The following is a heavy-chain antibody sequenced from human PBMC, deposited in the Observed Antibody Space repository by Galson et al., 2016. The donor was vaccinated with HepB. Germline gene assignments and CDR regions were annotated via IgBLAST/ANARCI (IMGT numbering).Heavy chain of an antibody. CDR2: INPNSGAT. Sequence: SVKVSCKASGYTFAAYSIHWVRQVPGQGLEWMGWINPNSGATNYAQKFQGLVTMTSDTPISTAYMELYSLRSDDTALYFCARSPYDYVWGSDRYTAAAFDVWGQGTEVTVSS. V-gene: IGHV1-2*04. D-gene: IGHD3-16*02. CDR3: ARSPYDYVWGSDRYTAAAFDV. J-gene: IGHJ3*01. CDR1: GYTFAAYS.